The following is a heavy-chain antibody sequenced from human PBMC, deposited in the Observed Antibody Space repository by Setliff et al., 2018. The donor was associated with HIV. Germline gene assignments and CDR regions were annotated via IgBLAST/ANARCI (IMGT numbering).Heavy chain of an antibody. D-gene: IGHD5-12*01. J-gene: IGHJ4*02. CDR1: GGSITINSYY. CDR2: IYYSGTT. Sequence: SETLSLTCTVSGGSITINSYYWGWIRQPPGKGLESIGTIYYSGTTYYNPSLKSRITISVDTSKNQFSLKLNSVTAADTAVYYCARSPLYSGYERYYFDYWGQGTLVTVSS. V-gene: IGHV4-39*07. CDR3: ARSPLYSGYERYYFDY.